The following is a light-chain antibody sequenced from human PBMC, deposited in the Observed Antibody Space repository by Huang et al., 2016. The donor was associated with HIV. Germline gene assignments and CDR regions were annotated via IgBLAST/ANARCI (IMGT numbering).Light chain of an antibody. CDR2: GAS. CDR1: QDIGTS. V-gene: IGKV1-13*02. Sequence: QSTQSPPSLSASVGDTIIISCRASQDIGTSLAWYQQKTGRAPKLLISGASTLQTGVPSRFSGDSAGTFFTLFITGLQPEDFATYYCQQLHTYPITFGQGTRLDIK. J-gene: IGKJ5*01. CDR3: QQLHTYPIT.